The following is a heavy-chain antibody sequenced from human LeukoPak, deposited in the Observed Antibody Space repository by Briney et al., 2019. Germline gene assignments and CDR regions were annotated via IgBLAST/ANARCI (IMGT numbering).Heavy chain of an antibody. CDR1: GGSVSSYY. Sequence: SETLSLTCTVSGGSVSSYYWSWIRQPAGKGLEWIGRIYTSGTTNYYPSLKSRVTMSLDASKNQFSLKLSSVTAAGTAVYYCAREGYTSGWYYFDYWGQGTLVTVSS. D-gene: IGHD6-19*01. J-gene: IGHJ4*02. CDR2: IYTSGTT. V-gene: IGHV4-4*07. CDR3: AREGYTSGWYYFDY.